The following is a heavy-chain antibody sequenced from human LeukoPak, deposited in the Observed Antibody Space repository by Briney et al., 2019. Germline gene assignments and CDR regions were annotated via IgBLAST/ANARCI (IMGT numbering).Heavy chain of an antibody. CDR2: ISSSSSYI. V-gene: IGHV3-21*01. CDR3: ARDHEDYYGSGVYYYYYMDV. D-gene: IGHD3-10*01. CDR1: GFTFSSYS. J-gene: IGHJ6*03. Sequence: GGSLRLSCAASGFTFSSYSMNWVRQAPGKGLEWVSSISSSSSYICYADSVKGRFTISRDNAKNSLYLQMNSLRAEDTAVYYCARDHEDYYGSGVYYYYYMDVWGKGTTVTISS.